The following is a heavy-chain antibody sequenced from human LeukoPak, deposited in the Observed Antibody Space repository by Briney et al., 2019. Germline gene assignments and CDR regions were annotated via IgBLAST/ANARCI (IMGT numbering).Heavy chain of an antibody. Sequence: SETLSLTCTVSGGSISSYYWIWIRQPAGKGLERIGRLHASGTTNYNPSLKSRITMSVDTSKNQFSLKLSSVTAADTAVYYCARDTRGQWGYSYGPFDYWGQGTLVTVSS. CDR3: ARDTRGQWGYSYGPFDY. CDR2: LHASGTT. J-gene: IGHJ4*02. V-gene: IGHV4-4*07. CDR1: GGSISSYY. D-gene: IGHD5-18*01.